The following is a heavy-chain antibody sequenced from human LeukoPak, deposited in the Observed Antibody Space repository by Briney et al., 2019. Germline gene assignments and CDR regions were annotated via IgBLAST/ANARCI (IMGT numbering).Heavy chain of an antibody. CDR2: IRYDGSNK. J-gene: IGHJ5*02. CDR3: AKDATMVRGVIIACWFDP. D-gene: IGHD3-10*01. Sequence: GGSLRLSCAPSGFTFSSYGMHWVRQARGKGLGWVAFIRYDGSNKYYADSVKGRFTISRDNSKNTLYLQMNRLSAEDTAVYYCAKDATMVRGVIIACWFDPWGQGTLVTVSS. CDR1: GFTFSSYG. V-gene: IGHV3-30*02.